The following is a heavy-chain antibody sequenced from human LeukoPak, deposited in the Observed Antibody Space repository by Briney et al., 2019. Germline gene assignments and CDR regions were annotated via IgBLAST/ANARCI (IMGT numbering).Heavy chain of an antibody. J-gene: IGHJ4*02. D-gene: IGHD3-22*01. Sequence: ASVKVSCKASGGTFSSYAISWVRQAPGQGLEWMGRIIPILGIANYARKFQGRVTITADKSTSTAYMELSSLRSEDTAVYYCARQEYYYDSSGYSTAFDYWGQGTLVTVSS. CDR2: IIPILGIA. CDR1: GGTFSSYA. CDR3: ARQEYYYDSSGYSTAFDY. V-gene: IGHV1-69*04.